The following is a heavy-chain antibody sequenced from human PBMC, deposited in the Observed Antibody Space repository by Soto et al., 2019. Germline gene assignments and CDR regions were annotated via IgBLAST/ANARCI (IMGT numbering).Heavy chain of an antibody. Sequence: QVQLQEAGPRLVKPSETLSLTCTVSGGSFSNYYWSWIRQPPGKGLEWIGYIYYSGSTNYNPSLKSRATISVDTSKNQFSLKLSSVTAADTAIYYCARDRWDYSNAFDVWGQGTMVTVSS. J-gene: IGHJ3*01. CDR3: ARDRWDYSNAFDV. D-gene: IGHD2-15*01. V-gene: IGHV4-59*01. CDR1: GGSFSNYY. CDR2: IYYSGST.